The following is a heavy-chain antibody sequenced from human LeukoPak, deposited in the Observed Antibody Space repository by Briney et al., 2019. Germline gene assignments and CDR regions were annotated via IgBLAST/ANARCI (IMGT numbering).Heavy chain of an antibody. D-gene: IGHD3-3*01. Sequence: ASVKVSCKASGYTFTSYDINWVRQATGQGLEWMGWMNPNSGNTGYAQKFQGRVTTTRNTSISTAYMELSSLRSEDTAVYYCARDPWGSYYDFWSGYHYYYGMDVWGQGTTVTVSS. CDR2: MNPNSGNT. J-gene: IGHJ6*02. CDR1: GYTFTSYD. CDR3: ARDPWGSYYDFWSGYHYYYGMDV. V-gene: IGHV1-8*01.